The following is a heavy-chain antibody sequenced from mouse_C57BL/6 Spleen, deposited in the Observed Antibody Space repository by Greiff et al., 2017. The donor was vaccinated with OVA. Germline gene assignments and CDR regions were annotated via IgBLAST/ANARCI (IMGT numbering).Heavy chain of an antibody. CDR2: ISSGGSYT. Sequence: EVKLMESGGDLEKPGGSLKLSCAASGFTFSSYGMSWVRQTPDKRLEWVATISSGGSYTYYPDSVKGRFTISRDNAKNTLYLQMSSLKSEDTAMYYCARRSSYGFDYWGQGTTLTVSS. D-gene: IGHD1-1*01. J-gene: IGHJ2*01. CDR3: ARRSSYGFDY. V-gene: IGHV5-6*02. CDR1: GFTFSSYG.